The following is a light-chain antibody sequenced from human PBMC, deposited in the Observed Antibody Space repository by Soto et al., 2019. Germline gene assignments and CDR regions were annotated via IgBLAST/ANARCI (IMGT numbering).Light chain of an antibody. CDR3: QQYDKWSPLT. CDR1: QSVGRN. V-gene: IGKV3D-15*01. J-gene: IGKJ4*01. CDR2: GAS. Sequence: VVITQSPATLSVSPGESATLSCRAGQSVGRNLALYQQKPGQAPRLLLYGASFRATNVTDRFSGRGSGTEFTLTISGLQSDDFAVYYCQQYDKWSPLTFGEGTKVDIK.